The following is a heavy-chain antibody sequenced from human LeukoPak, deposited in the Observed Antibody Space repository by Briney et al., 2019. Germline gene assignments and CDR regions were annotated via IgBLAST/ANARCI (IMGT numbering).Heavy chain of an antibody. V-gene: IGHV1-2*02. Sequence: ASVKVSCKASGYTFTDYFIHWVRQAPGQGLEWMGWINPKNGDTKYAQSFHGRVTMTRDTSINTVYMELRRLRSDDTSVYYCTRDEAVYTGGWKQTNWFDPWGQGTLVTVSS. J-gene: IGHJ5*02. CDR2: INPKNGDT. D-gene: IGHD6-19*01. CDR1: GYTFTDYF. CDR3: TRDEAVYTGGWKQTNWFDP.